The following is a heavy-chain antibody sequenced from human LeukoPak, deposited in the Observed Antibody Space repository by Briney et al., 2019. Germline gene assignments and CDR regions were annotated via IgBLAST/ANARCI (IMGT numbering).Heavy chain of an antibody. V-gene: IGHV3-23*01. CDR3: AKLPFGSSWPPDAFDI. D-gene: IGHD6-13*01. CDR1: GFTFSSYA. Sequence: GGSLRLSCAASGFTFSSYAMSWVRQAPGKGLEWVSAISGSGGSTYYADSVKGRSTISRDNSKNTLYLQMNSLRAEDTAVYYCAKLPFGSSWPPDAFDIWGQGTMVTVSS. CDR2: ISGSGGST. J-gene: IGHJ3*02.